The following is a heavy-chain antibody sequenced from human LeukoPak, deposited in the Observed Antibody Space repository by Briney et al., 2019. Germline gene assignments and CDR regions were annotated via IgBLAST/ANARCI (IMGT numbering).Heavy chain of an antibody. CDR2: MNHNSGIT. Sequence: RASVKDSCKASGYTFSRYVICRVRQAPEPGRERVGWMNHNSGITDYAQKLQGRVTPTRDRSAKTAYMELSSLTSEDTALYYWVRDDCGDTCYPGGYWGQGTLVAISS. CDR1: GYTFSRYV. D-gene: IGHD2-21*01. CDR3: VRDDCGDTCYPGGY. J-gene: IGHJ4*02. V-gene: IGHV1-8*03.